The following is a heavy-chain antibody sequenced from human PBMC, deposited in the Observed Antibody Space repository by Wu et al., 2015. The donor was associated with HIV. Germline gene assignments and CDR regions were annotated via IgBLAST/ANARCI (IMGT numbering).Heavy chain of an antibody. J-gene: IGHJ6*02. CDR1: GYTFTTYE. Sequence: QVQLVQSGAEVKKPGASVKVSCKASGYTFTTYEINWVRQATGQGLEWMGWMNPNSGNTGYAQKFHGRVTMTRNTSMSTAYIELSSLRSEDTAVYYCARDRYCSRTSCYGPLGGMDVWGQGTDSHCLL. V-gene: IGHV1-8*01. D-gene: IGHD2-2*01. CDR2: MNPNSGNT. CDR3: ARDRYCSRTSCYGPLGGMDV.